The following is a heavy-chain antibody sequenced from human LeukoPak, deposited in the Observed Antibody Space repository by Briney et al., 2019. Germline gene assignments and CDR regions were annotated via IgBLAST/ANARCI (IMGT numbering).Heavy chain of an antibody. Sequence: GPVKVSCKASGYTFTGYYMHWVRPAPGQGLEWVGWINPNSGGTNYAQKFQGRVTMTRDTSISTAYMELSRLRSDDTAVYYCARDPQWLVLSGPGTHDAFDIWGQGTMVTVSS. D-gene: IGHD6-19*01. CDR2: INPNSGGT. J-gene: IGHJ3*02. CDR1: GYTFTGYY. CDR3: ARDPQWLVLSGPGTHDAFDI. V-gene: IGHV1-2*02.